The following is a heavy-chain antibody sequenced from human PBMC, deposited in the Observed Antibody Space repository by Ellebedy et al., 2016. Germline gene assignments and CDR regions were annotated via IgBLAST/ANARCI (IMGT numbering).Heavy chain of an antibody. V-gene: IGHV3-47*02. CDR3: ARAGYYSTPLDY. CDR1: GFAFSSYV. D-gene: IGHD6-13*01. J-gene: IGHJ4*02. Sequence: GESLKISCAASGFAFSSYVLHWVRRAPGKGPEWVSAIGTGVDTYYADSVMGRFTISRDNAKKSLYLQMNSLIAEDMAVYYCARAGYYSTPLDYWGQGTLVTVSS. CDR2: IGTGVDT.